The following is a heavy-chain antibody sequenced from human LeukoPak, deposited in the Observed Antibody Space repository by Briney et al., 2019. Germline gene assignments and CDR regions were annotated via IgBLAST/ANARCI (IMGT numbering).Heavy chain of an antibody. Sequence: SETLSLTCTVSGGSISSGSYYWSWIRQPAGKGLEWIGRIYTSGSTNYNPSLKSRVTISADTSKNQFSLKLSSVTAADTAVYYCARDLQWLGLDYWGQGTLVTVSS. D-gene: IGHD6-19*01. CDR2: IYTSGST. V-gene: IGHV4-61*02. CDR3: ARDLQWLGLDY. CDR1: GGSISSGSYY. J-gene: IGHJ4*02.